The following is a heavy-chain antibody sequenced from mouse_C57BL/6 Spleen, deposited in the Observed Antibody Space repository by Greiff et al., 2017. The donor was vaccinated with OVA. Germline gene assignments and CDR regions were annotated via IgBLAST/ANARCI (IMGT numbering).Heavy chain of an antibody. CDR3: ARESYDAGLDY. V-gene: IGHV1-80*01. Sequence: QVQLQQSGAELVKPGASVKISCKASGYAFSSYWMNWVKQRPGKGLEWIGQIYTGDGDTNYNGKFKGKATLTADKSSSKAYMQLSILTSEDSAVYFCARESYDAGLDYWGQGTTLTVSS. D-gene: IGHD3-3*01. J-gene: IGHJ2*01. CDR2: IYTGDGDT. CDR1: GYAFSSYW.